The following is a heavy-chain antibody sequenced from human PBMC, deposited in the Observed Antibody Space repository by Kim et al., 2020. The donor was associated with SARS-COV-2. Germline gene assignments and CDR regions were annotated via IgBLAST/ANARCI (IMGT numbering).Heavy chain of an antibody. CDR2: ISGSGGST. Sequence: GGSLRLSCAASGFTFSSYAMSWVRQAPGKGLEWVSAISGSGGSTYYADSVKGRFTISRDNSKNTLYLQMNSLRAENTAVYYCARDPPYYDFWSGDGAGDDAFDSWCQGTMVTVSS. J-gene: IGHJ3*02. CDR3: ARDPPYYDFWSGDGAGDDAFDS. D-gene: IGHD3-3*01. CDR1: GFTFSSYA. V-gene: IGHV3-23*01.